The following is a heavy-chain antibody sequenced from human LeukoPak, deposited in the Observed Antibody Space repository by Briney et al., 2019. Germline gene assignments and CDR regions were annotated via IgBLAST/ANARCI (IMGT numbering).Heavy chain of an antibody. CDR3: ARGGDYYDSSGYYP. CDR2: ISAYNGNT. D-gene: IGHD3-22*01. Sequence: ASVKVSCKASGYAFTSYGISWVRKAPGQGLEWMVWISAYNGNTNYAQKLQGRVTMTTDTSTSTAYMELRSLRSDDTAVYYCARGGDYYDSSGYYPWGQGTLVTVSS. CDR1: GYAFTSYG. V-gene: IGHV1-18*01. J-gene: IGHJ5*02.